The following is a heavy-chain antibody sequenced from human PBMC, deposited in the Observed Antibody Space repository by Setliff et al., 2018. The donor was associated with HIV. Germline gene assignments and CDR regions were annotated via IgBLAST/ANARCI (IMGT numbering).Heavy chain of an antibody. D-gene: IGHD3-3*01. CDR3: ARTWWDYDLWSGYLYYFDY. CDR2: IYNSGST. CDR1: GGSISSSGYY. J-gene: IGHJ4*02. V-gene: IGHV4-39*02. Sequence: SETLSLTCTVSGGSISSSGYYWGWIRQPPGKGLEWIGNIYNSGSTYYSSSLRSRATISVDTSKNHFALTMRSVTAADTAVYFCARTWWDYDLWSGYLYYFDYWGQGTLVTVSS.